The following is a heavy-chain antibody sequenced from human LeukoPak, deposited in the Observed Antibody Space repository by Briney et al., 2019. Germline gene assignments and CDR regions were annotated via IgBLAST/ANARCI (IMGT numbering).Heavy chain of an antibody. D-gene: IGHD3-22*01. Sequence: GGSLRLSCAASGFTFSSYGTHWVRQAPGKGLEWVAVISYDGSNKYYADSVKGRFTISRDNSKNTLYLQMNSLRAEDTAVYYCAKDLNDSSGYGLDDAFDIWGQGTMVTVSS. CDR1: GFTFSSYG. J-gene: IGHJ3*02. V-gene: IGHV3-30*18. CDR3: AKDLNDSSGYGLDDAFDI. CDR2: ISYDGSNK.